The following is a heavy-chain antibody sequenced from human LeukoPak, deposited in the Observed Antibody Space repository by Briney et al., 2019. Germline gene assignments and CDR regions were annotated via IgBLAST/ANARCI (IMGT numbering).Heavy chain of an antibody. CDR2: ISGSGDNT. V-gene: IGHV3-23*01. Sequence: QSGGSLRLSCEASGLSFRSYGMSWVRQAPGKGLEWVSGISGSGDNTYYTDSVKGRFTISRDNSKNTLYLQMNSLRVEDTAVYYCAKDVTYYDILTGYLPTRYFDYWGQGTLVTVSS. CDR1: GLSFRSYG. J-gene: IGHJ4*02. CDR3: AKDVTYYDILTGYLPTRYFDY. D-gene: IGHD3-9*01.